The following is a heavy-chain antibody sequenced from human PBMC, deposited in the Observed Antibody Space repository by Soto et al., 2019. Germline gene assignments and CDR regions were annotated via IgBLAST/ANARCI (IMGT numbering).Heavy chain of an antibody. V-gene: IGHV3-30-3*01. CDR3: AKDTGRGGGSVFDY. CDR2: ISYDGSNK. CDR1: GFTFSISA. J-gene: IGHJ4*02. Sequence: PGGPLRLSCGASGFTFSISAMHRVRQAPGKGLEWVAVISYDGSNKYYADSVKGRFTISRDNSKNTLYLQMNSLRAEDTAVYYCAKDTGRGGGSVFDYWGQGTLVTVSS. D-gene: IGHD2-15*01.